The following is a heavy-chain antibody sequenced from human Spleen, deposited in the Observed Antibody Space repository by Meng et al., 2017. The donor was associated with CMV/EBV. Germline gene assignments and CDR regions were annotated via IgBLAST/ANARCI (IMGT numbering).Heavy chain of an antibody. Sequence: GESLKISCAASGFTFSSYWMHWVRQAPGKGLVWVSRINSDGSSTSYADSVKGRFTISRENSKNTLHLQMNSLRAEDTAVYFCAKDRDAYNFFALDLWGQGTMVTVSS. J-gene: IGHJ3*01. CDR3: AKDRDAYNFFALDL. CDR2: INSDGSST. V-gene: IGHV3-74*01. D-gene: IGHD5-24*01. CDR1: GFTFSSYW.